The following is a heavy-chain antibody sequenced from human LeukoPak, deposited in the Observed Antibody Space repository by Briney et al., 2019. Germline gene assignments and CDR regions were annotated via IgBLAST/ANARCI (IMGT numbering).Heavy chain of an antibody. CDR3: AKFMDRGVIGWFDP. V-gene: IGHV3-23*01. J-gene: IGHJ5*02. CDR2: ISGSGGTT. Sequence: SGGSLRLSCAASGFTVNDYAMTWVRQAPGKGLEWVSAISGSGGTTYYADSVKGRFTISRDNSKNTLYLQMNSLTAEDTAIYYCAKFMDRGVIGWFDPWGQGTLVTVSS. D-gene: IGHD3-10*01. CDR1: GFTVNDYA.